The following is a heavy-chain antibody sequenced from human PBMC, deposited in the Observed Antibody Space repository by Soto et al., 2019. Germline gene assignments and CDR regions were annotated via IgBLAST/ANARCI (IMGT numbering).Heavy chain of an antibody. V-gene: IGHV3-49*03. CDR3: TRDGTSYYDFWSGYYTNFDY. J-gene: IGHJ4*02. D-gene: IGHD3-3*01. CDR1: GFTFGDYA. Sequence: PGGSLRLSCTVSGFTFGDYAMSWFRQASGKGLEWVGFIRSKVYGETTEYAASVKGRFTISRDDSKSIAYLHMNSLKTEDTAVYYCTRDGTSYYDFWSGYYTNFDYWGQGTLVTVSS. CDR2: IRSKVYGETT.